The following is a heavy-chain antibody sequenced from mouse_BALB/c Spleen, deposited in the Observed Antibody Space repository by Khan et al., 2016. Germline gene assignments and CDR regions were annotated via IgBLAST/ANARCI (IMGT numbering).Heavy chain of an antibody. V-gene: IGHV2-9*02. CDR2: IWAGGRT. CDR1: GYSLTRYG. CDR3: ARSKYRARY. D-gene: IGHD3-3*01. J-gene: IGHJ2*01. Sequence: QVQLKESGPGLVAPSQSLSITCTVYGYSLTRYGVHWVRQPPGKGLEWLGLIWAGGRTNYNWALMSRLSISIDNSKSLVFLIMNSLQTEDTALYYCARSKYRARYWGQGTTLTVSS.